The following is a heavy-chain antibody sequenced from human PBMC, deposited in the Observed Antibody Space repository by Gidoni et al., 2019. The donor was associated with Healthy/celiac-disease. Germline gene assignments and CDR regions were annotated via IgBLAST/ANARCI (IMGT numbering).Heavy chain of an antibody. CDR2: INPNSGGT. J-gene: IGHJ4*02. D-gene: IGHD1-26*01. V-gene: IGHV1-2*04. CDR3: ARNRGELLSGVDY. Sequence: PGQGLEWMGWINPNSGGTNYAQKFQGWVTMTRDTSISTAYMELSRLRSDDTAVYYCARNRGELLSGVDYWGQGTLVTVSS.